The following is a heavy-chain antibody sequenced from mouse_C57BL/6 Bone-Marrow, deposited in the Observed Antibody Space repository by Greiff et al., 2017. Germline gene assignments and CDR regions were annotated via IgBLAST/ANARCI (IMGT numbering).Heavy chain of an antibody. V-gene: IGHV5-9-1*02. CDR3: TRDRLPYPAWFAY. J-gene: IGHJ3*01. D-gene: IGHD1-2*01. CDR2: ISSGGDYI. Sequence: EVKVIESGEGLVKPGGSLKLSCAASGFTFSSYAMSWVRQTPEKRLEWVAYISSGGDYIYYADTVKGRFTISRDNARNTLYLQMSRLKSEDTAMYYCTRDRLPYPAWFAYWGQGTLVTVSA. CDR1: GFTFSSYA.